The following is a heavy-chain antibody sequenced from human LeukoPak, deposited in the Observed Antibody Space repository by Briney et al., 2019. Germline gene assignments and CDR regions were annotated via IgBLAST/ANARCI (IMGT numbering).Heavy chain of an antibody. CDR3: ARQRVYGGISH. J-gene: IGHJ4*02. CDR2: IYYSGST. D-gene: IGHD4-23*01. Sequence: SETLSLTCSVSGGSISSSRYYWGSIRQPPGKGLEWNGSIYYSGSTYYNQALKSRITITVDTTKHQSPLTLSSVTAADAAVYYCARQRVYGGISHWGQGTLVTVSS. CDR1: GGSISSSRYY. V-gene: IGHV4-39*01.